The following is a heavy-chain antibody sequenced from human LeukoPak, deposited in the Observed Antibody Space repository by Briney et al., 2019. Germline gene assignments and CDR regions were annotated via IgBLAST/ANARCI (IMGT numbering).Heavy chain of an antibody. D-gene: IGHD3-22*01. CDR2: IYYSGST. J-gene: IGHJ3*02. CDR3: ARHFYDSSGYGAFDI. V-gene: IGHV4-59*08. Sequence: SETLSLTCTVSGGSISSYYWSWIRQPPGKGLEWIGHIYYSGSTNYNPSLKSRVTISVDTSKNQFSLKLSSVTAADTAVYYCARHFYDSSGYGAFDIWGQGTMVTVSS. CDR1: GGSISSYY.